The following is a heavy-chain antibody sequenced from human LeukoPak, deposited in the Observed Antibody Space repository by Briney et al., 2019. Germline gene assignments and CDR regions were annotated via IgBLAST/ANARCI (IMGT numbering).Heavy chain of an antibody. V-gene: IGHV3-15*01. D-gene: IGHD2-21*01. Sequence: PGGSLRLPCAASGFTFSNAWMSWVRQAPGKGLEWVGRIKSKTDGGTTDYAAPVKGRFTISRDDSKNTLYLQMNSLKTEDTAVYYCTTDLLGIVVVIAMMDYWGQGTLVTVSS. CDR3: TTDLLGIVVVIAMMDY. J-gene: IGHJ4*02. CDR2: IKSKTDGGTT. CDR1: GFTFSNAW.